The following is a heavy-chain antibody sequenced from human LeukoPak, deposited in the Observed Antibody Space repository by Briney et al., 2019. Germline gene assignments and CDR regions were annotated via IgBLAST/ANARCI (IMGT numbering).Heavy chain of an antibody. D-gene: IGHD3-10*01. J-gene: IGHJ5*02. V-gene: IGHV3-30*02. CDR1: GFTFSSYG. Sequence: GGSLRLSCAASGFTFSSYGMHWVRQAPGKGLEWVAFIRYADSVKGRFTISRDNSKNTLYLQMNSLRAEDTAVYYCAKDRMVRGVIIPNPNWFDPWGQGTLVTVSS. CDR3: AKDRMVRGVIIPNPNWFDP. CDR2: IRYA.